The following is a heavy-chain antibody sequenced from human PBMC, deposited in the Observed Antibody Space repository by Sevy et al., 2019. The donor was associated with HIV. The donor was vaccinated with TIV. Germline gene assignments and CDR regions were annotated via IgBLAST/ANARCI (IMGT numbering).Heavy chain of an antibody. CDR3: ARDPIYYDSSGYLVYYYYMDV. CDR1: GFTFSSYW. Sequence: GGSLRLSCAASGFTFSSYWMSWVRQAPGKGLEWVANIKQDGSEKYYVDSVKGRFTISRDNAKNSLYLQMNSLRAEDTAGYYCARDPIYYDSSGYLVYYYYMDVWGKGTTVTVSS. J-gene: IGHJ6*03. V-gene: IGHV3-7*01. D-gene: IGHD3-22*01. CDR2: IKQDGSEK.